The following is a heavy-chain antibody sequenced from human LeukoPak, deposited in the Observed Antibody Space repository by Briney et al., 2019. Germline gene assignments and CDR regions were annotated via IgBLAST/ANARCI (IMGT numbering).Heavy chain of an antibody. CDR2: ISSSGTTI. CDR1: GFTFSDYY. V-gene: IGHV3-11*01. Sequence: GGSLRLSCAASGFTFSDYYMSWFRQAPGKGLEWISYISSSGTTIYYADSVKGRFTISRDNAKTSLYLQMNSLRAEGTAVYYCARVTVACYFDYWGQGTLVTVSS. J-gene: IGHJ4*02. CDR3: ARVTVACYFDY. D-gene: IGHD6-19*01.